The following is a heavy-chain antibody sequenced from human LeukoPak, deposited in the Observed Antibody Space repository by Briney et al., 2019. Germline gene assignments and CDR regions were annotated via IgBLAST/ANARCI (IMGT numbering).Heavy chain of an antibody. J-gene: IGHJ4*02. D-gene: IGHD5-12*01. CDR1: GYSFTSYW. CDR3: VRGGYSGYATDY. CDR2: IDPSDSYT. Sequence: GESLKISCKGSGYSFTSYWISWVRQMPGKGLEWMGRIDPSDSYTNYSPSFQGHVTISADKSISTAYLQWSSLKASDTAMYYCVRGGYSGYATDYWGQGTLVTVSS. V-gene: IGHV5-10-1*01.